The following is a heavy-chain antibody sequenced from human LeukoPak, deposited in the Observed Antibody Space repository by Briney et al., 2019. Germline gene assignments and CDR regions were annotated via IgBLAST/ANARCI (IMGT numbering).Heavy chain of an antibody. V-gene: IGHV1-69*04. CDR2: IIPILGIA. J-gene: IGHJ4*02. CDR1: GGTFSSYA. CDR3: AREMREYYDSSGYVDY. D-gene: IGHD3-22*01. Sequence: SVKVSCTASGGTFSSYAISWVRQAPGQGLEWMGRIIPILGIANYAQKFQGRVTITADKSTSTAYMELSSLRSEDTAVYYCAREMREYYDSSGYVDYWGQGTLVTVSS.